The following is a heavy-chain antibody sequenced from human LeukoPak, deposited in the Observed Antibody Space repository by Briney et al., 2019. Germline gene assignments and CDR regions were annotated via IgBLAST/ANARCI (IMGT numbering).Heavy chain of an antibody. D-gene: IGHD3-9*01. J-gene: IGHJ4*02. Sequence: GGSLRLSCAASGFTFSSYTMNWVRQAPGKGLECVSSISSSSSYIYYAESVKGRFTMSRDNAKNSLYLQMNSLRAEDTAVYYCARATTYDILTGYFDYWGQGTLVTVSS. CDR3: ARATTYDILTGYFDY. CDR2: ISSSSSYI. CDR1: GFTFSSYT. V-gene: IGHV3-21*01.